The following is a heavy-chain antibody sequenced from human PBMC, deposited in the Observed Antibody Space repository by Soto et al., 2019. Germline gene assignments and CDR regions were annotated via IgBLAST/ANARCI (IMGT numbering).Heavy chain of an antibody. CDR1: GGTFSSYT. Sequence: QVQLVQSGAEVKKPGSSVKVSCKASGGTFSSYTISWMRQAPGQGLEWMGRIIPILGIANYAQKFQGRVTITADKSTSTAYMELSSLRSEDTAVYYCARGIAVAGTGWYFDLWGRGTLVTVSS. CDR2: IIPILGIA. J-gene: IGHJ2*01. CDR3: ARGIAVAGTGWYFDL. V-gene: IGHV1-69*02. D-gene: IGHD6-19*01.